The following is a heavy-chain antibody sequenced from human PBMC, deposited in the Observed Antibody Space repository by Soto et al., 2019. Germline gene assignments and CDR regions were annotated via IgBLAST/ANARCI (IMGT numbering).Heavy chain of an antibody. J-gene: IGHJ5*02. CDR3: ARSPRREADRRGVGWFDP. CDR2: IIHILGIA. CDR1: GGTFSSYT. Sequence: QVQLVQSGAEVKKPGSSVKVSCKASGGTFSSYTISWVRQAPGQGLEWMGRIIHILGIANYAQKFQGRVTITADKSTSTAYMELSSLRSEDTAVYYGARSPRREADRRGVGWFDPWGQGTLVTVSS. V-gene: IGHV1-69*02. D-gene: IGHD6-6*01.